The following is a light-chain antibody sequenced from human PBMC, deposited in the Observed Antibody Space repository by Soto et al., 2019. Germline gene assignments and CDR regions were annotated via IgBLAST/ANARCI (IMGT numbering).Light chain of an antibody. CDR2: GAS. J-gene: IGKJ5*01. CDR3: QQYNNWPPIT. Sequence: EIVLTQSPGTLSLSPGERATLSCRASQIFIISYLAWYQQKPGQSPRLLNYGASTRATGIPARFSGSGSGTKFTLTISSLQSEDFAVYYCQQYNNWPPITFGRGTRLEIK. V-gene: IGKV3-15*01. CDR1: QIFIISY.